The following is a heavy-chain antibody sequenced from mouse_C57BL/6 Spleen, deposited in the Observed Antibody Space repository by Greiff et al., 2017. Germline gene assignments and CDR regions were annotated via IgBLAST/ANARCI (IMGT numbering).Heavy chain of an antibody. J-gene: IGHJ4*01. D-gene: IGHD1-2*01. V-gene: IGHV1-18*01. CDR1: GYTFTDYN. CDR2: INPNNGGT. CDR3: ARGVLRPYDDAMDD. Sequence: EVQLQQSGPELVKPGASVKIPCKASGYTFTDYNMDWVKQSHGKSLEWIGDINPNNGGTIYNQKFKGKATLTVDKSSSTAYMELRSLTSEDTAVYYCARGVLRPYDDAMDDWGQGTSVTVSS.